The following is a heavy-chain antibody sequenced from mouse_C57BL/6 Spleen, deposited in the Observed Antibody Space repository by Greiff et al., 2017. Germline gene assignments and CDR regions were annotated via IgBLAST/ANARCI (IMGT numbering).Heavy chain of an antibody. CDR3: ARDNDFYLDY. J-gene: IGHJ2*01. Sequence: DVKLVESGGGLVKPGGSLKLSCAASGFTFSSYAMSWVRQTPEKRLEWVATISDGGSYTYYPDNVKGRFTISRDNAKNNLYLQMSHLKSEDTAMYYCARDNDFYLDYWGQGTTLTVSS. V-gene: IGHV5-4*01. D-gene: IGHD2-4*01. CDR2: ISDGGSYT. CDR1: GFTFSSYA.